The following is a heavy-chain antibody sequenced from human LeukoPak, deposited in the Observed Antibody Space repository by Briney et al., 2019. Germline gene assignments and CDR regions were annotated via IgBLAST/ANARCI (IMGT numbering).Heavy chain of an antibody. V-gene: IGHV3-11*03. D-gene: IGHD5-24*01. CDR1: GFTFSDYY. CDR2: ISSSSSYT. Sequence: GGSLRLSCAASGFTFSDYYMSWIRQAPWKGLEWVSYISSSSSYTNYADSVKGRFTISRDNTKNSLYLQMNSLRAEDTAVYYCARSVGLQEIDYWGQGTLVTVSS. CDR3: ARSVGLQEIDY. J-gene: IGHJ4*02.